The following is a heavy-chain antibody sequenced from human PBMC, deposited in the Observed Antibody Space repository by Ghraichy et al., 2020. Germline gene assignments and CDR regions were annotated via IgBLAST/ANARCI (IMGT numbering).Heavy chain of an antibody. CDR2: FDPEDGET. D-gene: IGHD3-22*01. CDR3: ATQAVVITVSALHPPFDI. V-gene: IGHV1-24*01. Sequence: ASVKVSCKVSGYTLTELSMHWVRQAPGKGLEWMGGFDPEDGETIYAQKFQGRVTMTEDTSTDTAYMELSSLRSEDTAVYYCATQAVVITVSALHPPFDIWGQGTMVTVSS. J-gene: IGHJ3*02. CDR1: GYTLTELS.